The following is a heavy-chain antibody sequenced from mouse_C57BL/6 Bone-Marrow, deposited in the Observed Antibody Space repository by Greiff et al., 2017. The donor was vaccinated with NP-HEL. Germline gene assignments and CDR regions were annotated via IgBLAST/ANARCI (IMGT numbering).Heavy chain of an antibody. V-gene: IGHV1-80*01. CDR3: ARSRLRRRGGFDY. CDR1: GYAFSSYW. Sequence: QVQLQQSGAELVKPGASVKISCKASGYAFSSYWMNWVKQRPGKGLEWIGQIYPGDGDTNYNGKFKGKATLTADKSSSTAYMQLSSLTSEDSAVYFCARSRLRRRGGFDYWGQGTTLTVSS. CDR2: IYPGDGDT. J-gene: IGHJ2*01. D-gene: IGHD2-4*01.